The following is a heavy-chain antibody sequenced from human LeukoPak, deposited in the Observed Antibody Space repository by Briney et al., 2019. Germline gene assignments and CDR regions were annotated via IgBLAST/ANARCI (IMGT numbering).Heavy chain of an antibody. CDR2: IIPIFGTA. V-gene: IGHV1-69*05. Sequence: SVKVSCKASGCTYSSYAISWVRQAPGQGLEWMGGIIPIFGTANYAQKFQGRVTITTDESTSTAYMELSSLRSEDTAVYYCASFYCTNGVCSYYFDYWRQGTLVTVSS. D-gene: IGHD2-8*01. CDR1: GCTYSSYA. CDR3: ASFYCTNGVCSYYFDY. J-gene: IGHJ4*02.